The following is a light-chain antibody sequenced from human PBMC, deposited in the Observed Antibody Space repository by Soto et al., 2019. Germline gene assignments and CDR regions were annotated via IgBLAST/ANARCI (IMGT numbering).Light chain of an antibody. CDR2: GAS. V-gene: IGKV1-39*01. CDR3: QQFYYYPHT. Sequence: IQMTQSPSSLSASVGEGVTLTCRASHIIATYLNWYQQKPGQVPEVLIYGASRLHVGVPSRFTGSGYGTDFTLTISNLQPEDFAIYYCQQFYYYPHTFGQGTKLEVK. CDR1: HIIATY. J-gene: IGKJ2*01.